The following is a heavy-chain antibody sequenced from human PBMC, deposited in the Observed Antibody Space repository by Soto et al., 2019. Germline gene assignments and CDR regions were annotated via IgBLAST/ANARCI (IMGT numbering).Heavy chain of an antibody. CDR1: GFTFSSYA. Sequence: GGSLRLSCAASGFTFSSYAMSWVRQAPGKGLEWVSAISGSGGSTYYADSVKGRFTISRDNSKNTLYLQMNSLRAEDTAVYYCAKDLYNPTGYYYYYYMDVWGQGTTVTVSS. V-gene: IGHV3-23*01. J-gene: IGHJ6*03. D-gene: IGHD1-20*01. CDR2: ISGSGGST. CDR3: AKDLYNPTGYYYYYYMDV.